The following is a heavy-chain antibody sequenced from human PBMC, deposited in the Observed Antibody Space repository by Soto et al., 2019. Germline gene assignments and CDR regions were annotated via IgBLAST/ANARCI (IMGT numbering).Heavy chain of an antibody. CDR3: AKDYRAWKGSGYDSYFDY. D-gene: IGHD5-12*01. CDR1: GFTFSSYA. CDR2: ISGSGGIT. V-gene: IGHV3-23*01. J-gene: IGHJ4*02. Sequence: EVQLLESGGGLVQPGGSLRLSCAASGFTFSSYAMSWVRQAPGKGLEWVSAISGSGGITYYADSVKGRFTISRDNSKNTLYLQMNSLRAEDTAVYYCAKDYRAWKGSGYDSYFDYWGQGTLVTVSS.